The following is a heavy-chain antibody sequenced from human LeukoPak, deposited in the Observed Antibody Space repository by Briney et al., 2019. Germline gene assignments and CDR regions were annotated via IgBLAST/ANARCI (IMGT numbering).Heavy chain of an antibody. J-gene: IGHJ6*03. CDR1: GYTFTGYY. CDR3: ASHHPGVDYYYMDV. Sequence: EASVKVSCKASGYTFTGYYMHWVRQAPGQGLEWMGWINPNSGGTNYAQKFQGRVTMTRDTSISTAYMELSRLRSDDTAVYYCASHHPGVDYYYMDVWGKGTTVTVSS. D-gene: IGHD1-14*01. V-gene: IGHV1-2*02. CDR2: INPNSGGT.